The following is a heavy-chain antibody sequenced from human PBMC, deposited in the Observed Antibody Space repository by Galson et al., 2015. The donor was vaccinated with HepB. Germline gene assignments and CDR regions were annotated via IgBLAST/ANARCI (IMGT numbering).Heavy chain of an antibody. CDR1: GGSISSSSYY. CDR3: ARASLRDIVVVVAATFDY. Sequence: ETLSLTCTVSGGSISSSSYYWGWIRQPPGKGLEWIGSIYYSGSTYYNPSLKSRVTISVDTSKNQFSLKLSSVTAADTAVYYCARASLRDIVVVVAATFDYWGQGTLVTVSS. J-gene: IGHJ4*02. D-gene: IGHD2-15*01. CDR2: IYYSGST. V-gene: IGHV4-39*07.